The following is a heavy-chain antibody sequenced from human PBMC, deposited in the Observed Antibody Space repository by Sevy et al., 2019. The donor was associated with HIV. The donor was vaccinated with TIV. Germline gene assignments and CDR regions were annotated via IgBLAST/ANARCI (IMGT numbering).Heavy chain of an antibody. Sequence: GGSLRLSCAASGFSFSSYEMNWVRQAPGKGLEWVSSISQSGDTTYYSDSVKGRFTISRDNAKNSLYLQMSSLRAEDTAVYYCAKEDTSGYFWGQGTLVTVSS. CDR3: AKEDTSGYF. J-gene: IGHJ4*02. CDR2: ISQSGDTT. D-gene: IGHD3-22*01. V-gene: IGHV3-48*03. CDR1: GFSFSSYE.